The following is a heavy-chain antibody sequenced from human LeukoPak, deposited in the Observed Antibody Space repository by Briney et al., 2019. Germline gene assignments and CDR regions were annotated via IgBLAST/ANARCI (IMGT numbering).Heavy chain of an antibody. Sequence: GGSLSLSCAASGFTFNDYAMHWVRQAPGQGLERVSGISWNSGSIGYADSLKGRFTTTRDNASNSLYLQMNSPRADDMAVYYCGKTSAGSDGDFDPWGQGTLVTVSS. CDR2: ISWNSGSI. D-gene: IGHD1-26*01. CDR1: GFTFNDYA. J-gene: IGHJ5*02. V-gene: IGHV3-9*03. CDR3: GKTSAGSDGDFDP.